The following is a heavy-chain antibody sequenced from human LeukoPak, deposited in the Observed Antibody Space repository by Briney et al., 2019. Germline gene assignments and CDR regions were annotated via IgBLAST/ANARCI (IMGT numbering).Heavy chain of an antibody. CDR1: GGTFSSYA. Sequence: ASVKVSCKASGGTFSSYAISWVRQAPGQGLEWMGIINPSGGSTSYAQKFQGRVTMTRDTSTSTVYMELSSLRSEDTAVYYCARDFKVTMVRGVENYYYYMDVWGKGTTVTVSS. CDR3: ARDFKVTMVRGVENYYYYMDV. D-gene: IGHD3-10*01. CDR2: INPSGGST. J-gene: IGHJ6*03. V-gene: IGHV1-46*03.